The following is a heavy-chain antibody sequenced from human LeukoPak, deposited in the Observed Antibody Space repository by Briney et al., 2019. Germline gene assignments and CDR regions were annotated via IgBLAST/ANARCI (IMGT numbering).Heavy chain of an antibody. Sequence: GGSLILSCAASGFTFGSYGMHWVRQAPGKGLEWVAVISYDGSNKYYADSVKGRFTISRDNSKNTLYLQMNSLRAEDTAVYYCAKDTRGRDGYNLWAFDIWGQGTMVTVSS. CDR1: GFTFGSYG. V-gene: IGHV3-30*18. J-gene: IGHJ3*02. D-gene: IGHD5-24*01. CDR3: AKDTRGRDGYNLWAFDI. CDR2: ISYDGSNK.